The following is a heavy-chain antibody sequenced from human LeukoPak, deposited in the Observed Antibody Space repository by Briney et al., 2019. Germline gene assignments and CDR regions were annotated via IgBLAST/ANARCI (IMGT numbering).Heavy chain of an antibody. Sequence: PGGSLRLSCAASGLTLSNYAMSWVRQAPGKGLEWVSAISGSGGITYYADSVKGRFTISRDNSKNTLYLQMNSLRAEDTAIYFCAKDATPRNSIWDHFDSWGQGTLVTVSS. J-gene: IGHJ4*02. V-gene: IGHV3-23*01. CDR1: GLTLSNYA. CDR3: AKDATPRNSIWDHFDS. D-gene: IGHD1-7*01. CDR2: ISGSGGIT.